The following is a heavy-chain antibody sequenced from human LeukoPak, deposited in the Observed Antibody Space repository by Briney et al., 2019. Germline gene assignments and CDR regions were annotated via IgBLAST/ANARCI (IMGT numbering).Heavy chain of an antibody. CDR1: GGSISSSSYY. J-gene: IGHJ4*02. CDR2: IYTSGST. Sequence: SETLSLTCTVSGGSISSSSYYWSWIRQPAGKGLEWIGRIYTSGSTNYNPSLKSRVTMSVDTSKNQFSLKLSSVTAADTAVYYCARVGLAAEDYWGQGTLVTVSS. V-gene: IGHV4-61*02. CDR3: ARVGLAAEDY. D-gene: IGHD6-13*01.